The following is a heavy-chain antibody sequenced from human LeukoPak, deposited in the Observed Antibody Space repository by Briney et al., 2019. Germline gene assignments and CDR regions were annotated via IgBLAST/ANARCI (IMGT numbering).Heavy chain of an antibody. CDR1: GFTFSDYG. J-gene: IGHJ3*02. CDR3: ARGRTAVEAFDI. Sequence: GRSLRLSCAAAGFTFSDYGMHWVRQAPGKGLEWVAIIWYDGSNKYYADSVKGRFTISRDNSKNTLYLQMNSLRAEDTAVYYCARGRTAVEAFDIWGQGTMVTVSS. CDR2: IWYDGSNK. V-gene: IGHV3-33*01. D-gene: IGHD2-21*02.